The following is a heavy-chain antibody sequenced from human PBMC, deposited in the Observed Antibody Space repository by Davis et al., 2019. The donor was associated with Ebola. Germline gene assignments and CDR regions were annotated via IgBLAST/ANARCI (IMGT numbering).Heavy chain of an antibody. Sequence: AASVKVSCKASGYTFTGYYMHWVRQATGQGLEWMGWMNPNSGNTGYAQKLQGRVTMTTDTSTSTAYMELRSLRSDDTAVYYCARGPSVATAHYFDYWGQGTLVTVSS. J-gene: IGHJ4*02. D-gene: IGHD2-21*02. CDR3: ARGPSVATAHYFDY. CDR1: GYTFTGYY. CDR2: MNPNSGNT. V-gene: IGHV1-8*02.